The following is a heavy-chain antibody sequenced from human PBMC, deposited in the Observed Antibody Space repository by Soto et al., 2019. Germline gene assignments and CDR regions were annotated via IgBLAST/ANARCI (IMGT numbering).Heavy chain of an antibody. Sequence: EVQLVESGGGLVQPGGSLRLSCAASGFSFSNFYMHWVRQAPGKGLEWVSYINTDGSFTGYADSVKGRFTISRDNAKNNLYLHMDSLRAEDTAVYSCVRPSQSRHPPYGSPRYFDYWGQGIQVTVSP. D-gene: IGHD3-10*01. CDR1: GFSFSNFY. CDR2: INTDGSFT. J-gene: IGHJ4*02. V-gene: IGHV3-74*01. CDR3: VRPSQSRHPPYGSPRYFDY.